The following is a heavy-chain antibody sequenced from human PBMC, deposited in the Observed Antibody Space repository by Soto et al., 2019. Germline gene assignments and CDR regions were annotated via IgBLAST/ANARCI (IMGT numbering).Heavy chain of an antibody. J-gene: IGHJ4*02. CDR1: GYTFTSYG. V-gene: IGHV1-18*01. D-gene: IGHD6-19*01. CDR3: AREAVSGRTGFDY. CDR2: VNAYNGNT. Sequence: QVQLVQSGAEVKKPGASVKVSCKASGYTFTSYGISWVRQAPGQGLEWMGWVNAYNGNTNYAQKFQGRVTMTTDPSTRTAYMELRSLRSDEPAVYYCAREAVSGRTGFDYWGQGTLVTVSS.